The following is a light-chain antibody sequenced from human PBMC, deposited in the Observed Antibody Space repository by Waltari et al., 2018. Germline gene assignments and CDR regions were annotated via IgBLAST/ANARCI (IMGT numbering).Light chain of an antibody. CDR1: QGLLHSNGYTY. V-gene: IGKV2-28*01. CDR2: LGS. J-gene: IGKJ3*01. CDR3: MQALQTPT. Sequence: EIVMTQSPVSLPVTPGEPASISCRSSQGLLHSNGYTYLDWYLQKPGQSPQLLIYLGSSRASGVPDRFSGSGSGTDFTLRISRVEAEDVGLYYCMQALQTPTFGPGTKVEIK.